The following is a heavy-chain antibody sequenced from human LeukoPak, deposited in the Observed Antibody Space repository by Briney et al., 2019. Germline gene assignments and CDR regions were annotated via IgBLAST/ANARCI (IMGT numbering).Heavy chain of an antibody. J-gene: IGHJ6*02. CDR1: GFTFSSYG. Sequence: QTGGSLRLSCAASGFTFSSYGMHWVRQAPGKGLEWVAVIWYDGSNKYYADSVKGRFTISRDNSKNTLYLQMNSLRAEDTAVYYCARDLRYCSGGSCYSEMDVWGQGTTVTVSS. D-gene: IGHD2-15*01. CDR2: IWYDGSNK. CDR3: ARDLRYCSGGSCYSEMDV. V-gene: IGHV3-33*01.